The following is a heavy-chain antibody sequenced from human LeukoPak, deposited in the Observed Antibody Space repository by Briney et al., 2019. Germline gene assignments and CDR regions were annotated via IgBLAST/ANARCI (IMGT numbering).Heavy chain of an antibody. CDR3: ARDNDRKDDS. CDR2: MNQDGSQK. V-gene: IGHV3-7*01. CDR1: GFTFSTYW. Sequence: PGESLRLSCAASGFTFSTYWMTWVRQAPGKGLEWVANMNQDGSQKFYVDSVKGRFTISRDNAKNSVYLQMNNLRAEDTALYYCARDNDRKDDSWGQGTLVTVSS. D-gene: IGHD2-8*01. J-gene: IGHJ4*02.